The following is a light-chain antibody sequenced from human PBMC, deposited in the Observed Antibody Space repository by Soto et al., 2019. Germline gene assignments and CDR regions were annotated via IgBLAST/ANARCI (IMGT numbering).Light chain of an antibody. CDR2: DAS. J-gene: IGKJ1*01. Sequence: EIVLTQSPATLSLSPGERATLSCRASQSVSSYLAWYQQKPGQAPRLLIYDASNRATGIPARFSGSGSGTDSTLTISRLEPEDYAVYYCQHRSNQLTFGQGTKVEIK. V-gene: IGKV3-11*01. CDR1: QSVSSY. CDR3: QHRSNQLT.